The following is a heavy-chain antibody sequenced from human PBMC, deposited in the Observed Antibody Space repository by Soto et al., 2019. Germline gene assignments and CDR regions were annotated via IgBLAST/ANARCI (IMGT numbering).Heavy chain of an antibody. CDR2: ISYDGSNK. J-gene: IGHJ6*02. V-gene: IGHV3-30*18. Sequence: PGGSLRISWAASECTFSGYGMRWVSQAPGKGLEWVAVISYDGSNKYYADSVKGRFTISRDNSKNTLYLQMNSLRAEDTAVYYCAKDLEGYCSSTSCPLGVWGQGTTVTVSS. CDR3: AKDLEGYCSSTSCPLGV. D-gene: IGHD2-2*01. CDR1: ECTFSGYG.